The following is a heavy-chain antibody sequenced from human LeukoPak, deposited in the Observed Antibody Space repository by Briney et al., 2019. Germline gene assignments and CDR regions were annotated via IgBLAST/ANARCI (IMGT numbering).Heavy chain of an antibody. V-gene: IGHV1-18*01. CDR3: ARDQYDQVWGSHRPYFDY. Sequence: ASVKVSCKASGYTFSNYGISWVRQAPGQGLEWTGWISVYNGDTKFEQKFQDRVTMTADTSTTTAYMELRSLRSDDTAVYYCARDQYDQVWGSHRPYFDYWGQGTLVTVSS. CDR2: ISVYNGDT. CDR1: GYTFSNYG. D-gene: IGHD3-16*02. J-gene: IGHJ4*02.